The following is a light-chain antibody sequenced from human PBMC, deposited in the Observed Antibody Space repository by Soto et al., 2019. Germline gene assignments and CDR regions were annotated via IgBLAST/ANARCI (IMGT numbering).Light chain of an antibody. V-gene: IGKV1-6*01. CDR3: LQDYDYPYT. CDR2: AAS. Sequence: AIQMTQSPSSLSASVGDRVTITCRASQGIRDDLAWYQQRPGKAPKLLIYAASNLQSGVPSRFIGSGSGTDFTLIISSLQPEDFATYYCLQDYDYPYTFGQGTKLEIK. J-gene: IGKJ2*01. CDR1: QGIRDD.